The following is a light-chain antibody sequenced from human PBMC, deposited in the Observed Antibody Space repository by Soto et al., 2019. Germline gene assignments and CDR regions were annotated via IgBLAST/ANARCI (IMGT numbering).Light chain of an antibody. CDR1: QSVSSDS. J-gene: IGKJ1*01. V-gene: IGKV3-20*01. CDR2: DAS. CDR3: QQYGSAPRT. Sequence: EIVLTQSPGTLSLSPGERAILSCRASQSVSSDSLAWYRQTPGQAPRLLVYDASSRATAIPDRFSGSGSVTDFTLTISRLEPEDVAVYYCQQYGSAPRTFGQGTKVEIK.